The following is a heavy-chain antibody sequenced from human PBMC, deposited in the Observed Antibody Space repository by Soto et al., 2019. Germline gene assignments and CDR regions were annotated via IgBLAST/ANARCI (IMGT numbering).Heavy chain of an antibody. V-gene: IGHV3-9*01. J-gene: IGHJ3*02. D-gene: IGHD3-3*01. CDR1: GFTFDDYA. CDR2: ISWNSGSI. CDR3: AKSRGTIFGDPDDAFDI. Sequence: HPWGSLRLSCAASGFTFDDYAVHWVRQAPGKGLEWVSGISWNSGSIGYADSVKGRFTISRDNAKNSLYLQMNSLRAEDTALYYCAKSRGTIFGDPDDAFDIWGQGTMVTVSS.